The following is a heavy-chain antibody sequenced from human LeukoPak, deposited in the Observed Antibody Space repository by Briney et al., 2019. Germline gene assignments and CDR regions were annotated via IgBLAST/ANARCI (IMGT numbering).Heavy chain of an antibody. CDR1: GGSISSYY. J-gene: IGHJ5*02. CDR3: ARLSWPGRGSRFDP. V-gene: IGHV4-59*01. CDR2: ISDSGS. Sequence: SETLSLTCSVSGGSISSYYWSWIRQPPGKVLEWIGYISDSGSISVDESKNQFSLKLSSVTAADTAVYYCARLSWPGRGSRFDPWGQGTLVTVSS. D-gene: IGHD2/OR15-2a*01.